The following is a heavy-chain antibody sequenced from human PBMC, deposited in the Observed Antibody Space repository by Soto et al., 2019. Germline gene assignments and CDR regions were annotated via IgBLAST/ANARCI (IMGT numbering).Heavy chain of an antibody. D-gene: IGHD2-15*01. CDR2: ISYDGSNK. J-gene: IGHJ6*02. CDR3: AKDRGESLSPYCSGGSCKNYYYYGMGV. CDR1: GFTFSSYG. V-gene: IGHV3-30*18. Sequence: RGSLRLSCAASGFTFSSYGRHWVRQAPGKGLEWVAVISYDGSNKYYADSVKGRFTISRDNSKNTLYLQMNGLRAEDTAVYYCAKDRGESLSPYCSGGSCKNYYYYGMGVWGQGTTVIVSS.